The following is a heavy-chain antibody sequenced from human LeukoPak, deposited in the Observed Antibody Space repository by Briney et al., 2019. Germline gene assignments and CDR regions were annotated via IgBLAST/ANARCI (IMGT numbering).Heavy chain of an antibody. J-gene: IGHJ6*04. Sequence: GGSLRLSCAASGFTFSSYEMNWVRQAPGKGLEWVSSMSSAGTYIYYADSVKGRFTISRDNAKNSLYLQMNSLRAEDTAVYYCAALGITMIGGVWGKGTTVTISS. CDR1: GFTFSSYE. V-gene: IGHV3-48*03. CDR3: AALGITMIGGV. D-gene: IGHD3-10*02. CDR2: MSSAGTYI.